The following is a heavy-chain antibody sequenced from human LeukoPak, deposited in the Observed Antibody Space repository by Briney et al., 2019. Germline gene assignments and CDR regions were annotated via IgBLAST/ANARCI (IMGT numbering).Heavy chain of an antibody. D-gene: IGHD2-2*01. CDR1: GGSISSYY. J-gene: IGHJ4*02. CDR3: ARVDCSSTSCYPLD. Sequence: SETLSLTCTVSGGSISSYYWSWIRQPPGKGLERIGYIYYSGSTNYNPSLKSRVTISVDTSKNQFSLKLSSVTAADTAVYYCARVDCSSTSCYPLDWGQGTLVTVSS. CDR2: IYYSGST. V-gene: IGHV4-59*01.